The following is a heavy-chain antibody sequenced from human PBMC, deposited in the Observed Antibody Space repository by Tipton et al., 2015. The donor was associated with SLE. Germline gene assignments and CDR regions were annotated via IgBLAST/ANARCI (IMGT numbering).Heavy chain of an antibody. CDR1: GGSFSGYY. D-gene: IGHD2-15*01. J-gene: IGHJ2*01. CDR2: INHSGST. Sequence: TLSLTCAVYGGSFSGYYWNWIRQPPGKGLEWIGEINHSGSTIYNPSLKSRVTISVDTSKNQFSLKLSSVTAADTAVYYCAKYCSVGSCYWYFDLWGRGTLVTISS. CDR3: AKYCSVGSCYWYFDL. V-gene: IGHV4-34*01.